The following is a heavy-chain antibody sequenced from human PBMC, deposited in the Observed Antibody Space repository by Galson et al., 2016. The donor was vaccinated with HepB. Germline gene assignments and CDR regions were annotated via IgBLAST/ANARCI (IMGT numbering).Heavy chain of an antibody. CDR2: MSDSDDI. J-gene: IGHJ4*02. V-gene: IGHV3-23*01. CDR1: GFTFSGYA. Sequence: SLRLSCAASGFTFSGYAMAWVRQAPGKGLEWVSGMSDSDDIYYAPSVKGRFTISRDNSKNTLYLQLSSLRAEDTAVYYCAKDKRGHSSAWYWYFDDWGQGTLVSVSS. D-gene: IGHD6-13*01. CDR3: AKDKRGHSSAWYWYFDD.